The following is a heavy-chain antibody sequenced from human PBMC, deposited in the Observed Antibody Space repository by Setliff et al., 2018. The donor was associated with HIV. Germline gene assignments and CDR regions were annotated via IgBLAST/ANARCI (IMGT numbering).Heavy chain of an antibody. D-gene: IGHD3-3*01. CDR3: ARVAWYYSFWSGLGDAFDI. Sequence: ASVKVSCKASGCTFTSYGISWVRQAPGQGLEWMGWISAYSGNTNYAQKLQGRVTMTTDTPTSTAYMELRSLRSDDTAVYYCARVAWYYSFWSGLGDAFDIWGQGTMVTVSS. CDR2: ISAYSGNT. V-gene: IGHV1-18*01. CDR1: GCTFTSYG. J-gene: IGHJ3*02.